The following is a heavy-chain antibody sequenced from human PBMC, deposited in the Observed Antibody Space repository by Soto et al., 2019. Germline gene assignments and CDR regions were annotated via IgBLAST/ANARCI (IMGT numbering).Heavy chain of an antibody. Sequence: EVHLVESGGGLVQPGGSLRLSCAASGFIVSSNYMSWVRQAPGKGLEWVSLIYSGGNTFYADSVKGRLTISRDNSKNTLYLQMNSLRAEDTAIYYCARNPLSSSLYFSPWGQGTLVTVSS. CDR3: ARNPLSSSLYFSP. J-gene: IGHJ5*02. CDR1: GFIVSSNY. CDR2: IYSGGNT. V-gene: IGHV3-66*01. D-gene: IGHD6-13*01.